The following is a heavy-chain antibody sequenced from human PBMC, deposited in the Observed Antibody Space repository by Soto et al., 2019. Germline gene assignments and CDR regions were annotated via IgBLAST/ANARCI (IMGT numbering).Heavy chain of an antibody. CDR3: ARAGAAPYYYYGLDI. Sequence: ASVKVSCKTSGYTFTAYDIYCVRQAPGQGLEWMGWIRAYNGDTNYAQKFQTRVTMTTDTSTDTAYMDLKSPTSDDTAIYYCARAGAAPYYYYGLDIWGQGTTVTVSS. CDR1: GYTFTAYD. CDR2: IRAYNGDT. J-gene: IGHJ6*02. V-gene: IGHV1-18*01. D-gene: IGHD3-10*01.